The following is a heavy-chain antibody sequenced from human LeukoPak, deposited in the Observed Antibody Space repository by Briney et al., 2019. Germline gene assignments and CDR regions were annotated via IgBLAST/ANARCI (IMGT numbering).Heavy chain of an antibody. CDR2: INPYSGDT. CDR3: ARGTMNLDY. J-gene: IGHJ4*02. Sequence: ASVKVSCRASGYSFTGYYIHWVRQAPGQGLEWMGWINPYSGDTKYAQKFQGRVTMTRDTSISTAYMEVRRLRSDDTAVYYCARGTMNLDYWGQGTLVTVSP. D-gene: IGHD3-22*01. CDR1: GYSFTGYY. V-gene: IGHV1-2*02.